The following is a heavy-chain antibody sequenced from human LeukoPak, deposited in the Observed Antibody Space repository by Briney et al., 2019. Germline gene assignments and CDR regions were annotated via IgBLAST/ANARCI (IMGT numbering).Heavy chain of an antibody. CDR3: AREHSGGGNYYDSSGYYRSFDY. CDR1: GFTFSSYS. Sequence: GGSLRLSCAPSGFTFSSYSMNWVRQAPGKGLEWVSYISSSRSYTYYADSVKGRFTISRDNAKNSLYLQMSSLRVEDTAVYYCAREHSGGGNYYDSSGYYRSFDYWGQGTPVTVSS. J-gene: IGHJ4*02. CDR2: ISSSRSYT. D-gene: IGHD3-22*01. V-gene: IGHV3-21*01.